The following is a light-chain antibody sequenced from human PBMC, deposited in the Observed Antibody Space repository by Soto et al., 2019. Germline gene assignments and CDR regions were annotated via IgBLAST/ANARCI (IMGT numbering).Light chain of an antibody. J-gene: IGKJ1*01. CDR1: QSVSSN. CDR2: CAS. Sequence: EMVMTPAPATLSVSPGERATLSCRASQSVSSNLVWYQQKPGQAPRLLIYCASTRAAGIPARFSGSGSGTEFTLTISSLQYEDFAIYYCQQSHNWPRTFGQGTKVEIK. V-gene: IGKV3-15*01. CDR3: QQSHNWPRT.